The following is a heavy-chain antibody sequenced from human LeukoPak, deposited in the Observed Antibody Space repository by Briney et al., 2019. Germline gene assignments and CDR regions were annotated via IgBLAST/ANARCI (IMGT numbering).Heavy chain of an antibody. CDR1: GYSISSGYY. D-gene: IGHD1-7*01. CDR3: ARHPTGTIVGWYFDL. CDR2: IYHSGST. Sequence: PSETLSLTCAVSGYSISSGYYWGWIRQPPGKGLEWIGSIYHSGSTYYNPSLKSRFTISVDTSKNQFSLKLSSVTAANTAVYYCARHPTGTIVGWYFDLWGRGTLVTVSS. V-gene: IGHV4-38-2*01. J-gene: IGHJ2*01.